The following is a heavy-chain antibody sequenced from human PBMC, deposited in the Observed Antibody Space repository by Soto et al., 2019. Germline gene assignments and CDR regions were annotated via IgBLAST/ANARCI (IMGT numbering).Heavy chain of an antibody. V-gene: IGHV3-30-3*01. CDR3: ARACCSGGSCYSLLDCDY. D-gene: IGHD2-15*01. Sequence: QVQLVESGGGVVQPGRSLRLSCAASGFTFSSYAMHWVRQAPGKGLEWVAVISYDGSNKYYADSVKGRFTISRDNSKNTLYLQMNSLRPEDTAVYYCARACCSGGSCYSLLDCDYWGQGTLVTFSS. CDR2: ISYDGSNK. CDR1: GFTFSSYA. J-gene: IGHJ4*02.